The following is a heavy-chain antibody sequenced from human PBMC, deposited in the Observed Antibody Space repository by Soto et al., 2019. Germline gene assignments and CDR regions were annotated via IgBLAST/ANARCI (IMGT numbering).Heavy chain of an antibody. CDR3: ARDGSRYDFWSGPYYFDY. CDR2: IIPIFGTA. CDR1: GGTFSSYA. D-gene: IGHD3-3*01. J-gene: IGHJ4*02. Sequence: SVKVSCKASGGTFSSYAISWVRQAPGQGLEWMGGIIPIFGTANYAQKFQGRVTITADESTSTAYMELSSLRSEDTAVYYCARDGSRYDFWSGPYYFDYWGQGTLVTVSS. V-gene: IGHV1-69*13.